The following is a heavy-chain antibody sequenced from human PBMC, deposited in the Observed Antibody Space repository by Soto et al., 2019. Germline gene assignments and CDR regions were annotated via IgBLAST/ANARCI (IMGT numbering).Heavy chain of an antibody. V-gene: IGHV3-23*01. CDR2: INDRGGDT. D-gene: IGHD6-19*01. J-gene: IGHJ4*02. Sequence: GGSLRLSCAASGFTFSSFAMGWVRQAPGKGLEWVSGINDRGGDTYYADSVKGRFTISRDNSKNTLYLQMNSLRAEDTAVYYCAIRKHSIGWYSDYWGQGTVVTVSS. CDR1: GFTFSSFA. CDR3: AIRKHSIGWYSDY.